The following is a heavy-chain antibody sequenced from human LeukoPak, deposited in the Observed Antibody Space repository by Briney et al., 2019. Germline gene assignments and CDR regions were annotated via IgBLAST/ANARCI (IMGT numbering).Heavy chain of an antibody. Sequence: GASVKVSCKASGYTFTGYYMHWVRQAPGQGLEWVGWINPNSGGTNYAQKFQGRVTMTRDTSISTAYMELSRLRSDATAVYYCARDSGYCSTSSLECYYYYMDVWGKGTTVTVSS. V-gene: IGHV1-2*02. CDR1: GYTFTGYY. CDR2: INPNSGGT. D-gene: IGHD2-2*01. J-gene: IGHJ6*03. CDR3: ARDSGYCSTSSLECYYYYMDV.